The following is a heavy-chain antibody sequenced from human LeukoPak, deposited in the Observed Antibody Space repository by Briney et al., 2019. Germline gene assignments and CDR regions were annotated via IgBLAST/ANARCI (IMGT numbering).Heavy chain of an antibody. CDR3: ARGSSGSDY. D-gene: IGHD6-19*01. CDR1: GGSISGYY. V-gene: IGHV4-59*01. J-gene: IGHJ4*02. CDR2: IYYIGST. Sequence: SETLSLTCSVSGGSISGYYWSWIRQPPGKGLEWVGYIYYIGSTNYNPSLKSRVTISVDTSKNQFSLKLSSVTAADTAVYYCARGSSGSDYWGQGTLVTVSS.